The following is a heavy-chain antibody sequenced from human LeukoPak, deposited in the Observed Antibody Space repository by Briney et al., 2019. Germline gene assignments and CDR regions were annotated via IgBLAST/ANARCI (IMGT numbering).Heavy chain of an antibody. CDR2: INNYGSIT. CDR1: GLTFSNYW. J-gene: IGHJ4*02. V-gene: IGHV3-74*03. D-gene: IGHD3-10*01. Sequence: GGSLRLSCAASGLTFSNYWMQWVRRAPGKGLVWVSRINNYGSITTYADSVKGRFTISRDNAKNTLYLQMNSLRAEDTAVYYCASLTSQYDYWGLGTLVTVSS. CDR3: ASLTSQYDY.